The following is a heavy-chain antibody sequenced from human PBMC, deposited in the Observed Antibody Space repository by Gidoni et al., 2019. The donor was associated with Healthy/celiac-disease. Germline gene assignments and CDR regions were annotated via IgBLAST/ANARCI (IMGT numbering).Heavy chain of an antibody. Sequence: EVQLVESGGGLIQPGGSLRLSCSASGFPVSSNYMSWVRQAPGKGLEWVSVIYSGGSTDYADSVKGRFTISRDNSKNTLYLQMNSLRAEDTAVYYCARLRHYYDSSGYYAIDYWGQGTLVTVSS. V-gene: IGHV3-53*01. J-gene: IGHJ4*02. CDR3: ARLRHYYDSSGYYAIDY. CDR1: GFPVSSNY. D-gene: IGHD3-22*01. CDR2: IYSGGST.